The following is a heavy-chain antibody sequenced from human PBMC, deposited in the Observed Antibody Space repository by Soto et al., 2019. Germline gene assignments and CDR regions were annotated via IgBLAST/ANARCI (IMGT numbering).Heavy chain of an antibody. V-gene: IGHV5-10-1*01. CDR2: IDPSDSYT. J-gene: IGHJ5*02. Sequence: EVQLVQSGAEVKKPGESLRISCKGSGYSFTSYWNSWVRQMPGKGLEWMGRIDPSDSYTNSSPSFQGHVTISADKSISTAYLKWSSLKASDTAMYYCARHGGGDLNWFDPWGQGTLVTVAS. CDR3: ARHGGGDLNWFDP. D-gene: IGHD2-21*01. CDR1: GYSFTSYW.